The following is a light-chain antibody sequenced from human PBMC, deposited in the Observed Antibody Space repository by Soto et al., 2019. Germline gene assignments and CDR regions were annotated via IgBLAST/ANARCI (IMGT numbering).Light chain of an antibody. J-gene: IGKJ1*01. CDR3: QSNYILPWT. V-gene: IGKV1-5*03. CDR1: QTISSW. CDR2: KAS. Sequence: DIQMTQSPSTLSGSVGDRVTITCRASQTISSWLAWYQQKPGKAPKLLIYKASTLKSGVPSRFSGSGSGTEFTLTISSLQPDDFATYYCQSNYILPWTFGQGTKVETK.